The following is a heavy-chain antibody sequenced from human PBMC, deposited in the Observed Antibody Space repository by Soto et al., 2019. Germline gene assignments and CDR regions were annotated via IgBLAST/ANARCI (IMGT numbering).Heavy chain of an antibody. Sequence: EVQLVESGGGLIQPGGSLRLSCAASGLTVSSNYMNWVRQAQGKGLEWVSLIYTGGGTYYADSVKGRFTVSRDNSKNTLYLQMNSLRAEDTAVYYCARMGQWRVPGDYYYGMDVWGQGTSVTVSS. CDR3: ARMGQWRVPGDYYYGMDV. CDR2: IYTGGGT. V-gene: IGHV3-53*01. CDR1: GLTVSSNY. D-gene: IGHD6-19*01. J-gene: IGHJ6*02.